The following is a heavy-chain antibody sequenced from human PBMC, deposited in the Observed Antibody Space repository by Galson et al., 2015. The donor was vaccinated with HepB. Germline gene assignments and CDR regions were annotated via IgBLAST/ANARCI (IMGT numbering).Heavy chain of an antibody. CDR2: ICSGGST. Sequence: SLRLSCAASGFTVSSNYMSWVRQAPGKGLEWVSVICSGGSTYYADSVKGRFTISRHNSKNTLYLQMNSLRAEDTAVYYCARDNVDTAMANYYYYYGMDVWGQGTTVTVSS. J-gene: IGHJ6*02. D-gene: IGHD5-18*01. CDR3: ARDNVDTAMANYYYYYGMDV. CDR1: GFTVSSNY. V-gene: IGHV3-53*04.